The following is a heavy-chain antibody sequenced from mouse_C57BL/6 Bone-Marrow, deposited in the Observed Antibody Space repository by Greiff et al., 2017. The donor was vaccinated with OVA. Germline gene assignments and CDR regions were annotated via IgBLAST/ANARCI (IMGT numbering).Heavy chain of an antibody. J-gene: IGHJ2*01. Sequence: VQLKQSGGDLVKPGGSLKLSCAASGFTFSSYGMSWVRQTPDKRLEWVATISSGGSYTYYPDSVKGRFTISRDNAKNTLYLQMSSLKSEDTAMYYCARRPHYFDYWGQGTTLTVSS. CDR2: ISSGGSYT. CDR1: GFTFSSYG. CDR3: ARRPHYFDY. V-gene: IGHV5-6*01.